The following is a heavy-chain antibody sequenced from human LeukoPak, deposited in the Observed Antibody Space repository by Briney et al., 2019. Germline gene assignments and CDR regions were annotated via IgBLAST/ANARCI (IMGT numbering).Heavy chain of an antibody. Sequence: GGSLRLSCAASGFIFSSYGMHWVRQAPGKGLEWVAFIRYDGTNKYYADSVKGRFTISRDNSKNTLYLQMNSLRAEDTAVYYCANMVRGVTRFDYWGQGTLVTVSS. V-gene: IGHV3-30*02. D-gene: IGHD3-10*01. CDR1: GFIFSSYG. CDR3: ANMVRGVTRFDY. CDR2: IRYDGTNK. J-gene: IGHJ4*02.